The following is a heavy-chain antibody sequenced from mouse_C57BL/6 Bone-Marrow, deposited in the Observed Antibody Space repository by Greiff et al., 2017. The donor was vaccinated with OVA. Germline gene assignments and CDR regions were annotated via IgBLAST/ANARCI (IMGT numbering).Heavy chain of an antibody. V-gene: IGHV14-4*01. D-gene: IGHD1-1*01. Sequence: EVQLQQSGAELVRPGASVKLSCTASGFNIKDDYMHWVKQRPEQGLEWIGWIDPENGDTEYASKFQGKATITADTSSNTAYLQLSSLTSEDTAGYYCTTDYGGFFFDDWGQGTTLTVSS. CDR3: TTDYGGFFFDD. CDR1: GFNIKDDY. J-gene: IGHJ2*01. CDR2: IDPENGDT.